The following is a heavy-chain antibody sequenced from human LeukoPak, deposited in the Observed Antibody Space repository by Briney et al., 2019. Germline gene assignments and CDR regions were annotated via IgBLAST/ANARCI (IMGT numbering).Heavy chain of an antibody. D-gene: IGHD1-7*01. CDR1: GFTVSSNY. V-gene: IGHV3-53*01. CDR3: ARGEWNYPFDY. J-gene: IGHJ4*02. Sequence: GWSLRLSCAASGFTVSSNYMSWVRQAPGKGLEWISVIYSSESTYYADSVKGRLTISRDNSKNTVYLQMNSLRAEDTAVYYCARGEWNYPFDYWGQGTLVTVSS. CDR2: IYSSEST.